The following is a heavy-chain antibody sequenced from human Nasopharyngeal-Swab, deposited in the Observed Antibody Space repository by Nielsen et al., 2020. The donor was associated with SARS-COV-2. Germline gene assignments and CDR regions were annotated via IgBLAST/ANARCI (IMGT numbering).Heavy chain of an antibody. CDR3: VRPEGVATSFKYYFQYGMDV. J-gene: IGHJ6*02. CDR1: GSSFTSYW. Sequence: GESLKLSCQGSGSSFTSYWIAWVRQMPGKGLEWMGIIYPRDSDTRYSPSFQGQVTISADKSISTAYLQWSSLKASDTAMYYCVRPEGVATSFKYYFQYGMDVWGQGTMVTVPS. V-gene: IGHV5-51*01. D-gene: IGHD5-12*01. CDR2: IYPRDSDT.